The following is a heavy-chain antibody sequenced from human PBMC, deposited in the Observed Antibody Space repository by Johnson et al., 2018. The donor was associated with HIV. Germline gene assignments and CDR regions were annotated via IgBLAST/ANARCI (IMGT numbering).Heavy chain of an antibody. CDR3: AKDRTNWGYDAFDI. V-gene: IGHV3-33*06. CDR1: GFTLSSYG. D-gene: IGHD7-27*01. CDR2: VWYDGSNQ. Sequence: QVQLVESGGGVVQPGRSLRLSCAASGFTLSSYGMHWVRQAPGTGLEWVAGVWYDGSNQYYEKSVKGRFTVFRDNVENTVFLQMNRWRDEDTALYFCAKDRTNWGYDAFDIWGQGTFVTVSP. J-gene: IGHJ3*02.